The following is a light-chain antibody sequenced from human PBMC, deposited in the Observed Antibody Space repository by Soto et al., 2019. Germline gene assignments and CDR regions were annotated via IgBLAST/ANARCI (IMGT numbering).Light chain of an antibody. V-gene: IGLV2-14*01. J-gene: IGLJ1*01. CDR3: SAYTTTSTLI. CDR2: EVN. CDR1: SSDLDGYDH. Sequence: QSALTQPAFVSGSPGQSVTISCTGTSSDLDGYDHVSWYQQHPGTAPKLLLYEVNNRPSGVSNRFSGSKSGNTASLIISGLQTEDEADYYCSAYTTTSTLIFGTGTKVTVL.